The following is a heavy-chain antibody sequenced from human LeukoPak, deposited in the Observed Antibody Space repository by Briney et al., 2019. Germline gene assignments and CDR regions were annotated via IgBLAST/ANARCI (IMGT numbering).Heavy chain of an antibody. CDR3: ARSRWFGELSYYFDY. V-gene: IGHV5-51*01. Sequence: PGESLKISGKGSGYSFTGYWIGWVRQMPGKGLEWMGIIYPGDSDTRYSPSFQGQVTISADKSISTASLKWSSLKASDPAMYYCARSRWFGELSYYFDYWGQGTLVTVSS. D-gene: IGHD3-10*01. J-gene: IGHJ4*02. CDR1: GYSFTGYW. CDR2: IYPGDSDT.